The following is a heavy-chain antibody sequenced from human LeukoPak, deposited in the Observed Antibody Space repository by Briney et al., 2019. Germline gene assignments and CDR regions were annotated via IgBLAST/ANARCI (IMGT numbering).Heavy chain of an antibody. CDR3: TRDIRIQLWPRPPGY. CDR2: IRSKAYGGTT. D-gene: IGHD5-18*01. V-gene: IGHV3-49*03. Sequence: GRSLRLSCTASRFTFGDYAMSWFRQAPGKGLEWVGFIRSKAYGGTTEYAASVKGRFTISRDDSKSIAYLQMNSLKTEDTAVYYCTRDIRIQLWPRPPGYWGQGTLVTVSS. J-gene: IGHJ4*02. CDR1: RFTFGDYA.